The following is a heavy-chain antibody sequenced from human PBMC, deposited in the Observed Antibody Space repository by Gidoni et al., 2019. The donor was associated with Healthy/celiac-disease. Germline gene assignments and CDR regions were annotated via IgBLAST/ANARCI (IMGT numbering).Heavy chain of an antibody. D-gene: IGHD3-22*01. CDR3: AKDRGDYYDTH. J-gene: IGHJ3*01. V-gene: IGHV3-23*01. Sequence: EVQPLESGGGLVQPGWSLGTSCAASGCTFSSYALSWVRQAPGKGLEWVSAISGSGGSTYYADSVKGRFTISRDNSKNTLYLQMNSLRAEDTAVYYCAKDRGDYYDTHWGQGTMVTVSS. CDR2: ISGSGGST. CDR1: GCTFSSYA.